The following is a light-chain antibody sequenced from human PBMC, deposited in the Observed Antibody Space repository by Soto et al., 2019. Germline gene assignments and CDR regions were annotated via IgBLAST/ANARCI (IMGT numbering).Light chain of an antibody. Sequence: QSVLTQPASVSGSPGQSITISCTGASSDVGSYNLVSWYQQHPGKAPKLIIYEVTKRPSGVSNRFSGSKSGNTASLTISGLQAEDEADYHCCSYAGRDTFVFGTGTKLTVL. J-gene: IGLJ1*01. CDR3: CSYAGRDTFV. CDR1: SSDVGSYNL. V-gene: IGLV2-23*02. CDR2: EVT.